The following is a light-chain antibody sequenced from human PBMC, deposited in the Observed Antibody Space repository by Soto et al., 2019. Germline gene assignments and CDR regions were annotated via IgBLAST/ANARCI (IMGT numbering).Light chain of an antibody. CDR1: QGISSY. V-gene: IGKV1-9*01. CDR3: QQLNSYPSLS. Sequence: DIQLTQSPSFLSASVGDRVTITCRASQGISSYLAWYQQKPGKAPKLLIYAASTLQNGVPSRFSGSGSGTEFPLTITSLQPEDFATYYCQQLNSYPSLSFGGGTKVEIK. J-gene: IGKJ4*01. CDR2: AAS.